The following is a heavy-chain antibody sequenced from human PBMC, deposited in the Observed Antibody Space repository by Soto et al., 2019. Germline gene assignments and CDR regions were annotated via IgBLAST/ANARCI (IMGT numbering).Heavy chain of an antibody. CDR3: PRDSMYTWNHH. D-gene: IGHD1-20*01. Sequence: QVPLVQSGAEVKRPGASVKVSCEASGYTFTTYDINWVRQASGQGLEWMGCVNPSRGNTVYAQQSHDGATITRDPSISATYLALSSLKSSYTAIYYCPRDSMYTWNHHRGQGAQVTVAS. CDR1: GYTFTTYD. V-gene: IGHV1-8*01. CDR2: VNPSRGNT. J-gene: IGHJ4*02.